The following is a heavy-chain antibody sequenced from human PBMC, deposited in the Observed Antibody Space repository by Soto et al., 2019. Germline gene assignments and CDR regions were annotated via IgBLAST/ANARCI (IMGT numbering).Heavy chain of an antibody. CDR2: IYYSGST. Sequence: XGTLSLTCTVSGGSISSYYWSWIRQPPGKGLEWIGYIYYSGSTNYNPSLKSRVTISVDTSKNQFSLKLTSVTAADTAAYYCAREGGSYYHYGMDVWGQGTTVTVSS. J-gene: IGHJ6*02. CDR1: GGSISSYY. CDR3: AREGGSYYHYGMDV. V-gene: IGHV4-59*01. D-gene: IGHD2-15*01.